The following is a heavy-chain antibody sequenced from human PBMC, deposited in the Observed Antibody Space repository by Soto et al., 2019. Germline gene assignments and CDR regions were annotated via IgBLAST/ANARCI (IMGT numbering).Heavy chain of an antibody. CDR2: IYHSGST. CDR3: ARAYCGGDCYSPSELDY. D-gene: IGHD2-21*02. CDR1: GGSISNDNFY. J-gene: IGHJ4*02. V-gene: IGHV4-31*03. Sequence: SETLSLTCTVSGGSISNDNFYWSWVRQYPGMGLEYIGYIYHSGSTYSNPSLKSRISMSIDTSKDQFSLNLNSVTAADTAVYYCARAYCGGDCYSPSELDYWGQGTLVTVSS.